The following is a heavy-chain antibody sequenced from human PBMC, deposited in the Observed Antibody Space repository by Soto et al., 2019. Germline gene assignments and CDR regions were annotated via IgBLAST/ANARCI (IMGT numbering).Heavy chain of an antibody. CDR3: ASTYGDDDYYYYGMDV. CDR2: ISYDGSNK. Sequence: PGGSLRLSCAASGFTFSSYAMHWVRQAPGKGLEWVAVISYDGSNKYYADSVKGRFTISRDKSKNTLYLQMNSLRAEDTAVYYCASTYGDDDYYYYGMDVWGQGTMVTVSS. CDR1: GFTFSSYA. V-gene: IGHV3-30-3*01. J-gene: IGHJ6*02. D-gene: IGHD4-17*01.